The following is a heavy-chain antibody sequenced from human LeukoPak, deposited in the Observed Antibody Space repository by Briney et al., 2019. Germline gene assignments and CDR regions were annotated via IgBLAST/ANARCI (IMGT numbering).Heavy chain of an antibody. CDR3: AKYRSSGWYLEY. D-gene: IGHD6-19*01. CDR2: IRYDGSNK. V-gene: IGHV3-30*02. Sequence: PGGSLRLSCAASGFTFSSYGMHWVRQAPGKGLEWVAFIRYDGSNKYYEDSVKGRFTISRDNSKNTLYLQMNSLRAEDTAVYYCAKYRSSGWYLEYWGQGTLVTVSS. J-gene: IGHJ4*02. CDR1: GFTFSSYG.